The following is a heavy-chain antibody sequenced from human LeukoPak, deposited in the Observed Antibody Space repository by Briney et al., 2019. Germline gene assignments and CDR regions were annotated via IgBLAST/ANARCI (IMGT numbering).Heavy chain of an antibody. D-gene: IGHD2-21*01. CDR3: ARAPPLRTNGDY. J-gene: IGHJ4*02. V-gene: IGHV4-59*01. CDR2: IYYSGST. Sequence: SETLSLTCTVSGGSISSYYWSWIRQPPGKGLEWIGYIYYSGSTNYNPSLKSRVTISVDTSKNQFSLKLGSVTAADTAVYYCARAPPLRTNGDYWGQGTLVTVSS. CDR1: GGSISSYY.